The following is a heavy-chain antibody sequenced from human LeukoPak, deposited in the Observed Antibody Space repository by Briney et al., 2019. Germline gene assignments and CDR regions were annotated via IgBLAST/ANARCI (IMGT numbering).Heavy chain of an antibody. CDR3: ARHRPGPYDY. CDR1: GGSIGNYY. V-gene: IGHV4-59*08. CDR2: IYYSGST. Sequence: SETLSLTCAVSGGSIGNYYWSWIRQPPGKGLEWIGYIYYSGSTNYNPSLKSRVTISVDTSKNQFSLKLSSVTAADTAVYYCARHRPGPYDYWGQGTLVTVSS. J-gene: IGHJ4*02.